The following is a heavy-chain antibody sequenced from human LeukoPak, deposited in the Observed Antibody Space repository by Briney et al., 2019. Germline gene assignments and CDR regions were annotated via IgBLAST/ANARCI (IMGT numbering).Heavy chain of an antibody. D-gene: IGHD3-9*01. J-gene: IGHJ4*02. Sequence: GGSLRLSCAASGFTFTSYSMNWVRQAPGKGLEWVSSISWSSDYIYYADSVKGRFTISRDNAKNSLYLQMNSLRAEDTAVYYCARDNYYDILTGYYPFDYWGQGTLVTVS. CDR1: GFTFTSYS. V-gene: IGHV3-21*01. CDR3: ARDNYYDILTGYYPFDY. CDR2: ISWSSDYI.